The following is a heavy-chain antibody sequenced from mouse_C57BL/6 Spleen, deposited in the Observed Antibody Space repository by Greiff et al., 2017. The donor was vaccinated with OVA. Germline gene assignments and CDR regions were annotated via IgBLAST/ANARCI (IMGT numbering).Heavy chain of an antibody. CDR3: ARQGDYGNYGYYFDY. J-gene: IGHJ2*01. CDR1: GFTFSSYG. D-gene: IGHD2-1*01. V-gene: IGHV5-6*02. CDR2: ISSGGSYT. Sequence: EVKLVESGGDLVKPGGSLKLSCAASGFTFSSYGMSWVRQTPDKRLEWVATISSGGSYTYYPDSVKGRFTISRDNAKNTLYLQMSSLKSEDTAMYYCARQGDYGNYGYYFDYWGQGTTLTVSS.